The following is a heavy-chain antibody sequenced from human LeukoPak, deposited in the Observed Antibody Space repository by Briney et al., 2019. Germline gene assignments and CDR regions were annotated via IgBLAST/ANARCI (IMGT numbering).Heavy chain of an antibody. V-gene: IGHV1-2*02. D-gene: IGHD6-13*01. Sequence: ASVKVSCKASGYTFTGYYMHWVRQAPGQGLEWMGWINPNSGCTNYAQKFQGRVTMTRDTSISTAYMELSRLRSDDTAVYYCARDFGSSSWYDYWGQGTLVTVSS. CDR1: GYTFTGYY. CDR3: ARDFGSSSWYDY. J-gene: IGHJ4*02. CDR2: INPNSGCT.